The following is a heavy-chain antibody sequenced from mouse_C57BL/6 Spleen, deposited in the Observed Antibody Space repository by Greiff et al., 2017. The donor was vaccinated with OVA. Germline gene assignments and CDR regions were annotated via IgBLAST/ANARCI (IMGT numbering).Heavy chain of an antibody. CDR3: ARGTTVVATEGAMDY. J-gene: IGHJ4*01. CDR1: GYTFTSYW. D-gene: IGHD1-1*01. CDR2: IDPNSGGT. V-gene: IGHV1-72*01. Sequence: QVQLQQPGAELVKPGASVKLSCKASGYTFTSYWMHWVKQRPGRGLEWIGRIDPNSGGTKYNEKFKSKATLTVDKPSSTAYMQLSSLTSEDSAVYCCARGTTVVATEGAMDYWGQGTSVTVSS.